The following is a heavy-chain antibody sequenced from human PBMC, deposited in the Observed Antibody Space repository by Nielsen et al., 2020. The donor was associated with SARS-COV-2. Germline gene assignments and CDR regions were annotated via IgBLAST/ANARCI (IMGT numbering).Heavy chain of an antibody. D-gene: IGHD1-7*01. CDR2: IRSKAYGGTT. CDR1: GFTFGDYA. CDR3: TRAGLELPYYYYGMDV. Sequence: GESLKISCPASGFTFGDYAMSWFRQAPGKGLEWVGFIRSKAYGGTTEYAASVKGRFTISRDDSKSIAYLQMNSLKTEDTAVYYCTRAGLELPYYYYGMDVWGQGTTVTVSS. V-gene: IGHV3-49*03. J-gene: IGHJ6*02.